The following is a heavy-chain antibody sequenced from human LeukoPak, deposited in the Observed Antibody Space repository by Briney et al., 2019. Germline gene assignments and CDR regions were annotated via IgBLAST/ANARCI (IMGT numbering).Heavy chain of an antibody. J-gene: IGHJ4*02. V-gene: IGHV1-18*01. CDR3: AGYTLRDGYNPFY. CDR1: VYTFTSYG. Sequence: APVKGSCKASVYTFTSYGISWVRQARGQGLELMGWISAYNGNTNYAQKLQGRVTMTTDTSTSTAYMELRSLRSDDTAVYYCAGYTLRDGYNPFYWGQGTLVTVSS. D-gene: IGHD5-24*01. CDR2: ISAYNGNT.